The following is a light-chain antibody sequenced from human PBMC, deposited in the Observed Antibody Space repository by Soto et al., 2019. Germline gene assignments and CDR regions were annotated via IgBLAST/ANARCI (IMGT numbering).Light chain of an antibody. J-gene: IGKJ1*01. CDR2: GAS. V-gene: IGKV3D-15*01. CDR3: QQYNNWPRT. CDR1: QSVSSTY. Sequence: EIVLTQSPGTLSLSPGERATLSCRASQSVSSTYLAWYQHKPGQAPRLLIYGASNRASGIPDRFSGSGSGTEFTLTISSLQSEDFAVYYCQQYNNWPRTFGQGTKVDIK.